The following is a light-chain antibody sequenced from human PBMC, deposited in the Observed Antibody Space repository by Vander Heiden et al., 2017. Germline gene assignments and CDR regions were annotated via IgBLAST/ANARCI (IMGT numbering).Light chain of an antibody. J-gene: IGKJ4*01. CDR2: EVS. V-gene: IGKV2D-29*01. Sequence: DIVVTTTPLSLSVTPGQPASISCKSSQSLLHSDGKTYLYCYLQKPGQPPQLLISEVSNRFSGVADRFSGSGSGTDFTLKISRVEAEDVGVYYCMQSIQLPLTFGGGTKVEIK. CDR1: QSLLHSDGKTY. CDR3: MQSIQLPLT.